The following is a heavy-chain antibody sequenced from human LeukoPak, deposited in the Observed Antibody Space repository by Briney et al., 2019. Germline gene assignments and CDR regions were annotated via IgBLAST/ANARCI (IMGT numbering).Heavy chain of an antibody. Sequence: GGSLRLSCAASGFTFSSYEMNWVRQAPGKGLEWVSYISSSGSTIYYADSVKGRFTISRDNAKNSLYLQMNSLRAEDTAVYYCARAGRDGGNFYYYYYMDVWGKGTTVTISS. CDR1: GFTFSSYE. J-gene: IGHJ6*03. CDR3: ARAGRDGGNFYYYYYMDV. D-gene: IGHD4-23*01. V-gene: IGHV3-48*03. CDR2: ISSSGSTI.